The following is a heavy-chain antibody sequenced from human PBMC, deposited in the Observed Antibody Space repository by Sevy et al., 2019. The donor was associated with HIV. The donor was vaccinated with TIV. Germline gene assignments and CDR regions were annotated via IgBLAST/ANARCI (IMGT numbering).Heavy chain of an antibody. CDR1: GFTFSSYA. J-gene: IGHJ4*02. CDR2: ISGSGGST. V-gene: IGHV3-23*01. Sequence: GGSLRLSCAASGFTFSSYAMSWVRQAPGKGLEWVSAISGSGGSTYYADSVKGRFTISRDNSKNTLYLQMNSLRAEDTAVYHCAKAYSGSYYLPLDYFDYWGQGTLVTVSS. D-gene: IGHD1-26*01. CDR3: AKAYSGSYYLPLDYFDY.